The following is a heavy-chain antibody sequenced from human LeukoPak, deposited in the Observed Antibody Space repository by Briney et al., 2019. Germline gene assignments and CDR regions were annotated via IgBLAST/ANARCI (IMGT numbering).Heavy chain of an antibody. Sequence: GGSLRLSCAASGFTFSSYAMSWVRQAPGKGLEWVSTISGSGSGGSTYYADSVKGRFTISRDNSKNTLYLQMNSLRAEDTAVYYCAKGRPGGWADYWGQGTLVTVSS. D-gene: IGHD6-19*01. CDR3: AKGRPGGWADY. J-gene: IGHJ4*02. V-gene: IGHV3-23*01. CDR1: GFTFSSYA. CDR2: ISGSGSGGST.